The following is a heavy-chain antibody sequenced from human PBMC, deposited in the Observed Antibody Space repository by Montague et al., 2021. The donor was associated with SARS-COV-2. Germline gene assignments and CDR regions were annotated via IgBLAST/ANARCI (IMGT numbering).Heavy chain of an antibody. CDR3: ARDIAVAGLFGY. V-gene: IGHV4-61*02. Sequence: TLSLTCAVSGGSISSGSYYWSWIRQPAGKGLEWIGRISISGSTNYNPSLKSRVTISVDTSKNQFSLKLSSVIAADTAVYYCARDIAVAGLFGYWGQGTLVTVSS. CDR2: ISISGST. J-gene: IGHJ4*02. CDR1: GGSISSGSYY. D-gene: IGHD6-19*01.